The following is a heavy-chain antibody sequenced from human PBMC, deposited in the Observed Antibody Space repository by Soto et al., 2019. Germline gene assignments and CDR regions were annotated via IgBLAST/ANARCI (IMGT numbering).Heavy chain of an antibody. J-gene: IGHJ6*03. V-gene: IGHV3-30*18. D-gene: IGHD6-13*01. CDR1: GFTFSSYG. CDR2: ISYDGSNK. Sequence: PGGSLRLSCAASGFTFSSYGMHWVRQAPGKGLEWVAVISYDGSNKYYADSVKGRFTISRDNSKNTLYLQMNSLRAEDTAVYYCAKGRSSSPTFYYYYHMDVWGKGTTVTVSS. CDR3: AKGRSSSPTFYYYYHMDV.